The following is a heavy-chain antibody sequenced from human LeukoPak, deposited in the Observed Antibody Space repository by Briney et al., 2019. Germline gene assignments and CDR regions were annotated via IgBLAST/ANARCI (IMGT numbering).Heavy chain of an antibody. CDR2: IWHDGSIK. CDR3: TRDPEALDY. V-gene: IGHV3-33*01. CDR1: GFTFSNYG. Sequence: PGGSLRLSCAASGFTFSNYGMHWVRQTPGKGLDWVAVIWHDGSIKYYADSVRGRFTISRDNSMNTVYLQMNSLRAEDTAVYYCTRDPEALDYWGQGTLVIVSS. J-gene: IGHJ4*02.